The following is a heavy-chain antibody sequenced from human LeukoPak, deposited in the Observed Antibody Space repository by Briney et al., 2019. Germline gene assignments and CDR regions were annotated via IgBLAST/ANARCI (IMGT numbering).Heavy chain of an antibody. CDR2: ITRDGSST. V-gene: IGHV3-74*01. D-gene: IGHD3-16*01. CDR1: GFTFSSSW. CDR3: ARDPGYESWSPFWGGMDV. J-gene: IGHJ6*04. Sequence: GGSLRLSCAASGFTFSSSWMHWVRQAPGKGLVWVSRITRDGSSTTYADSVKGRFTTSRDNAKNTLYLQMDSPRDDDTAVYYCARDPGYESWSPFWGGMDVWGNGTTVIVSS.